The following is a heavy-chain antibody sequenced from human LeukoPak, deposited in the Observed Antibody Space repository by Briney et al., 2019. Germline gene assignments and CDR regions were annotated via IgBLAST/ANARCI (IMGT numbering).Heavy chain of an antibody. D-gene: IGHD2-21*02. CDR2: INPNSGGT. CDR3: ARGDALAYCGGDCLAYGMDV. V-gene: IGHV1-2*02. CDR1: GYTFTGYY. Sequence: GGSVKVSCKASGYTFTGYYMHWVRQAPGQGLEWMGWINPNSGGTNYAQKFQGRVTMTRDTSISTAYMELSRLRSDDTAVYYCARGDALAYCGGDCLAYGMDVWGQGTTVTVSS. J-gene: IGHJ6*02.